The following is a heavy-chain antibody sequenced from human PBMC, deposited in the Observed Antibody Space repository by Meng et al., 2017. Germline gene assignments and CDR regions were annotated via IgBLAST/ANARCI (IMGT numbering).Heavy chain of an antibody. CDR3: TTLRKYSSRTSCYFGYYYYGMDV. D-gene: IGHD2-2*01. Sequence: GESLKISCAASGFTFSNAWMSWVRQAPGKGLEWVGRIKSKTDCGTTDYAAPVKGRFTISRDDSKNTLYLQMNSLKTEDTAVYYCTTLRKYSSRTSCYFGYYYYGMDVWGQGTTVTVSS. CDR1: GFTFSNAW. V-gene: IGHV3-15*01. J-gene: IGHJ6*02. CDR2: IKSKTDCGTT.